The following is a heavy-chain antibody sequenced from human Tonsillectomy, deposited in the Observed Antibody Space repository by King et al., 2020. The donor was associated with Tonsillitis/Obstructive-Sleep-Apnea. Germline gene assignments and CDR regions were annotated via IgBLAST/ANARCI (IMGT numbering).Heavy chain of an antibody. Sequence: VQLVESGGGVVQPGRSLRLSCAASGFTFTNYAMHWVLQAPGKGLEWVAVISYDGGNKYYADSVKGRFTISRDNSKNTLYLQMNSLRAEDTAVYYCARGRVHSNYALDYWGQGTLVTVSS. CDR1: GFTFTNYA. D-gene: IGHD4-11*01. V-gene: IGHV3-30*01. J-gene: IGHJ4*02. CDR2: ISYDGGNK. CDR3: ARGRVHSNYALDY.